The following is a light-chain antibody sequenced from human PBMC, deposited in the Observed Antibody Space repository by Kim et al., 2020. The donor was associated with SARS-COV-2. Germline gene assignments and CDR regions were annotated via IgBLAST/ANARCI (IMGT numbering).Light chain of an antibody. J-gene: IGLJ3*02. CDR2: DNN. CDR1: NSNIGNNY. CDR3: GTWDTSLRGWV. Sequence: GQKVTISCSGSNSNIGNNYVSWYQQRPGTAPKLLIYDNNKRPSGIPDRFSGSKSGTSATLGITGLQTGDEADYYCGTWDTSLRGWVFGGGTQLTVL. V-gene: IGLV1-51*01.